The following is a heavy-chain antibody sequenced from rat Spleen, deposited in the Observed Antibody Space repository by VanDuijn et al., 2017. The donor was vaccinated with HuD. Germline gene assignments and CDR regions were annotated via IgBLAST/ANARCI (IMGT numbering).Heavy chain of an antibody. V-gene: IGHV3-3*01. Sequence: DVQLQESGPGLVKPSQSLSLTCSVTFYSVTSSYRWSWIRKFPGNKLEWMGYINSAGSTNYKPSLKSRISITRDTSKNQFFLQVNSVTTEDTATYYCARAYYGYWFFDFWGPGTMVTVSS. CDR1: FYSVTSSYR. J-gene: IGHJ1*01. CDR2: INSAGST. CDR3: ARAYYGYWFFDF. D-gene: IGHD1-6*01.